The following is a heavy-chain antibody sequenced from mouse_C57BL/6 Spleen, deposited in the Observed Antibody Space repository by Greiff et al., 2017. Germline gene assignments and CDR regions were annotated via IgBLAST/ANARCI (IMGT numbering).Heavy chain of an antibody. J-gene: IGHJ2*01. CDR1: GYSITSGYY. Sequence: EVKLEESGPGLVKPSQSLSLTCSVTGYSITSGYYWNWIRQFPGNKLEWMGYISYDGSNNYNPSLKNRISITRDTSKNQFFLKLNSGTTEDKATYYCARRGDGYYFDYWGQGTTLTVSS. V-gene: IGHV3-6*01. CDR3: ARRGDGYYFDY. D-gene: IGHD2-3*01. CDR2: ISYDGSN.